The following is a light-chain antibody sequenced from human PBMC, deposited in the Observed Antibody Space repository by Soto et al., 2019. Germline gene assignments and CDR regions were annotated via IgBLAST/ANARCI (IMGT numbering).Light chain of an antibody. V-gene: IGLV2-14*01. J-gene: IGLJ2*01. CDR1: SSDVGAYNY. CDR3: SSYTSDSTFLV. Sequence: QSALTQPASVSGSPGQSITISCTGTSSDVGAYNYVSWYQQHPGKAPKLMIFEVTNRPSGISTRFSGSKSGYTASLTISGLQPEDEADYYCSSYTSDSTFLVFGGVTKLTVL. CDR2: EVT.